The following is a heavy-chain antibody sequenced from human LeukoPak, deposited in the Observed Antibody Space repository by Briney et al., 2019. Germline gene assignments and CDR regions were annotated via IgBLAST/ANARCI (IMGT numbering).Heavy chain of an antibody. V-gene: IGHV1-24*01. CDR3: ATNTETLYGSGSYSFDY. D-gene: IGHD3-10*01. CDR1: GYTLTELS. Sequence: ASVKVSCKVSGYTLTELSMHWVRQAPGKGLEWMGGFDPEDGETIYAQKFQGRVTMTEDTSTDTAYMELSSLRSEDTAVYYCATNTETLYGSGSYSFDYWGQGTLVTVSS. J-gene: IGHJ4*02. CDR2: FDPEDGET.